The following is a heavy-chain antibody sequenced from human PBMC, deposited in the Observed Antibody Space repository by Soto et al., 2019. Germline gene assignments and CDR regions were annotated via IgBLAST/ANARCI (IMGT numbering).Heavy chain of an antibody. V-gene: IGHV1-2*04. CDR2: INPNSGGT. J-gene: IGHJ5*02. Sequence: ASVRVSCKASGYTFTGYYMHWVRQAPGQGLEWMGWINPNSGGTNYAQTCQGWVTMTTDTTISTAYMELSRLRSDDTAVYYCARGPPFEYSSSYNWFDPWGQGTLVTVSS. CDR3: ARGPPFEYSSSYNWFDP. CDR1: GYTFTGYY. D-gene: IGHD6-6*01.